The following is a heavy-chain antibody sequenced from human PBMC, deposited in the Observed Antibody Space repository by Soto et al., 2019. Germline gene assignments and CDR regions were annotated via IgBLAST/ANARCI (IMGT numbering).Heavy chain of an antibody. D-gene: IGHD4-17*01. Sequence: LSLTCTVSGGSISSSIYYWGWIRQPPGKGLEWIGSIYYSGSTYYNPSLKSRVTISVDTSKNQFSLKLSSVTAADTAVYYCASRDSGYGDYGYFQHWGQGTLVTVSS. CDR3: ASRDSGYGDYGYFQH. V-gene: IGHV4-39*01. CDR2: IYYSGST. J-gene: IGHJ1*01. CDR1: GGSISSSIYY.